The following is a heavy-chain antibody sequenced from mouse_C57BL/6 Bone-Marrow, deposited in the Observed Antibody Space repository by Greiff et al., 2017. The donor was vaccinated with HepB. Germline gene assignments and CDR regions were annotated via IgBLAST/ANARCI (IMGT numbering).Heavy chain of an antibody. CDR1: GYAFPNYL. D-gene: IGHD1-1*01. V-gene: IGHV1-54*01. J-gene: IGHJ2*01. Sequence: QVQLKESGAELVRPGTSVKVSCKASGYAFPNYLIEWVKQRPGQGLEWIGVINPGSGGTNYNEKFKGKATLTADKSSSTAYMQLSSLTSEDSAVYFGARGESYGSSLDYGGQGTTLTVSS. CDR3: ARGESYGSSLDY. CDR2: INPGSGGT.